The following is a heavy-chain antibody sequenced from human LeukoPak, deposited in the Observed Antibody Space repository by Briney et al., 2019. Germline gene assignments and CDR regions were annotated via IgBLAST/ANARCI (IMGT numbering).Heavy chain of an antibody. V-gene: IGHV3-23*01. CDR1: GFSFKDYW. J-gene: IGHJ4*02. Sequence: QAGGSLRLSCAASGFSFKDYWMSWVRQAPGKGLEWVSAISGSGGSTYYADSVKGRFTISRDNSKNTLYLQMNSLRAEDTAVYYCAKPPRSGYWGQGTLVTVSS. D-gene: IGHD3-10*01. CDR2: ISGSGGST. CDR3: AKPPRSGY.